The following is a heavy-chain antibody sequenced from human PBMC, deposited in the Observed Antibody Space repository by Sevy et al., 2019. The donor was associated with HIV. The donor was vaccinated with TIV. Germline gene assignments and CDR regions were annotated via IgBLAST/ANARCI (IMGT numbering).Heavy chain of an antibody. CDR3: AKDQIGDYVAYYYYYMDV. Sequence: GGSLRLSCAASGFTFSSYAMSWVRQAPGKGLEWVSAISGSGGSTYYADSVKGRFTISRDNSKNTLYLQMNSLRAEDTDVYYGAKDQIGDYVAYYYYYMDVWGKGTTVTVSS. CDR2: ISGSGGST. J-gene: IGHJ6*03. CDR1: GFTFSSYA. V-gene: IGHV3-23*01. D-gene: IGHD3-16*01.